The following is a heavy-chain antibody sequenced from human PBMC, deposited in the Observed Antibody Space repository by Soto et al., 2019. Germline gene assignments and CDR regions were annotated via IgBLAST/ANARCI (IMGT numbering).Heavy chain of an antibody. D-gene: IGHD3-3*02. CDR3: ARGIREHFWSGFYGMDV. Sequence: SVKVSCKASGGTFSSYAISWVGQAPGQGREWMGGIIPIFGTANYAQKFQGRVTITADESTSTAYMELSSLRSEDTAVYYCARGIREHFWSGFYGMDVWGQGTTVTVSS. CDR1: GGTFSSYA. CDR2: IIPIFGTA. V-gene: IGHV1-69*13. J-gene: IGHJ6*02.